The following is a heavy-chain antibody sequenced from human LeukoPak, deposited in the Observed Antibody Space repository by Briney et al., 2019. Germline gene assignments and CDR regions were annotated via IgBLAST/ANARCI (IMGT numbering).Heavy chain of an antibody. CDR2: IYPRDGST. V-gene: IGHV1-46*01. Sequence: ASVKVSCTASGYSFTSNYIHWVRQAPGQGLEWMGMIYPRDGSTSYAQKFQGRVTVTRDTSTSTVHMELSGLRSEDTAVYYCARDQEGFDYWGQGTLVTVSS. CDR3: ARDQEGFDY. CDR1: GYSFTSNY. J-gene: IGHJ4*02.